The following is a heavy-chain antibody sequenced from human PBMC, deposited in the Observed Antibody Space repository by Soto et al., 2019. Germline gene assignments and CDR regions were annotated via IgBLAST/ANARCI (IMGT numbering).Heavy chain of an antibody. D-gene: IGHD2-15*01. CDR2: INNDGSVS. CDR1: GFTFSNYW. Sequence: EVQLVESGGGLVQPGGSLRLSCVASGFTFSNYWMYWVRQAPGEGLVWVSRINNDGSVSSYADSVKGRLTISRDNVKNTLYLQMDSLRAEDTAVYYCARGDCVGGTCYSLAGSFYYYMEVWGKGTTVNVFS. V-gene: IGHV3-74*01. CDR3: ARGDCVGGTCYSLAGSFYYYMEV. J-gene: IGHJ6*03.